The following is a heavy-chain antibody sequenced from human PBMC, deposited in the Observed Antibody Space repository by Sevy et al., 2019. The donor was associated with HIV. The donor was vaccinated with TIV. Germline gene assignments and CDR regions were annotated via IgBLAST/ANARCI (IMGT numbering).Heavy chain of an antibody. CDR1: GGSVSSGSNY. CDR3: ARAPLIAVAGPGWFDP. CDR2: IYYSGST. D-gene: IGHD6-19*01. Sequence: SETLSLTCTVSGGSVSSGSNYWSWIRQPPGKGLEWIGYIYYSGSTNYNPSLKSRVTISVDTSKNQFSLKLSSVTAADTAVYYCARAPLIAVAGPGWFDPWGQGTLVTVSS. J-gene: IGHJ5*02. V-gene: IGHV4-61*01.